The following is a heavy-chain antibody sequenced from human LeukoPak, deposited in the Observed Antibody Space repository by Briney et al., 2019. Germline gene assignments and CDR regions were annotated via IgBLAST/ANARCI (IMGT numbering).Heavy chain of an antibody. CDR1: GYTFTSYD. CDR3: ARASVLEWSLYYYNYYMDV. Sequence: GASVKVSCKASGYTFTSYDINWVRQATGQGLEWMGWMNPNSGNTGYAQKFQGRVTITRNTSISTAYMELSSLRSEDTAVYYFARASVLEWSLYYYNYYMDVWGKGTTVTVSS. J-gene: IGHJ6*03. CDR2: MNPNSGNT. V-gene: IGHV1-8*03. D-gene: IGHD3-3*01.